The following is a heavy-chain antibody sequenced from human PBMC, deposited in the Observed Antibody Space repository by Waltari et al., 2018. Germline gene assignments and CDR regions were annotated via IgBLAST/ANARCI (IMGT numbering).Heavy chain of an antibody. D-gene: IGHD5-18*01. CDR1: GGSISSYY. CDR3: ARGDTAMVPSNWFDP. J-gene: IGHJ5*02. Sequence: QVQLQESGPGLVKPSETLSLTCTVSGGSISSYYWSWIRQPAGKGLEWIGRIYTSGSTNYNPSLKSRVTMSVDTSKNQFSLKLSSVTAADTAVYYCARGDTAMVPSNWFDPWGQGTLVTVSS. V-gene: IGHV4-4*07. CDR2: IYTSGST.